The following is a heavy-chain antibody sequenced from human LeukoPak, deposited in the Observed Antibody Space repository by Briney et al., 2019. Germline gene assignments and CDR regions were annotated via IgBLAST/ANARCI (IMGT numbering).Heavy chain of an antibody. J-gene: IGHJ4*02. Sequence: GGSLRLSCAASAFTFCNYWMSWVRQAPGKGLEWVANIKEDGSEINYVDSVKGRFTISRDNAKNSLYLQMNSLRVDDTAVYYCARDRGYSTFDYWGQGTPVTVSS. V-gene: IGHV3-7*01. CDR2: IKEDGSEI. CDR3: ARDRGYSTFDY. D-gene: IGHD4-23*01. CDR1: AFTFCNYW.